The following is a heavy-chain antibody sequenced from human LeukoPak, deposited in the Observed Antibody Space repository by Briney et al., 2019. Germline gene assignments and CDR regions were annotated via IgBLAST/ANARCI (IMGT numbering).Heavy chain of an antibody. V-gene: IGHV4-34*01. Sequence: SETLSLTCAVYGGSSSGYYWSWIRQPPGKGLEWIGEINHSGSTNYNPSLKSRVTISVDTSKNQFSLKLSSVTAADTAVYYCARIAALIDYWGQGTLVTVSS. CDR2: INHSGST. D-gene: IGHD6-6*01. CDR1: GGSSSGYY. CDR3: ARIAALIDY. J-gene: IGHJ4*02.